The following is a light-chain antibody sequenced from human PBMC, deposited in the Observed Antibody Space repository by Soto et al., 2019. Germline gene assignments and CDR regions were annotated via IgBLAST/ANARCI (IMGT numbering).Light chain of an antibody. J-gene: IGKJ4*01. CDR2: WAS. Sequence: DIVMTQSPDSLAVALGERATINCKSSQSVLYSSNNKNYLAWYQQKPGQPPKLLIYWASTRESGVPDRFSVRGSGTDFTLTISSLQAEDVAVYYCQQYYSTPLTFGGGTKVEIK. CDR3: QQYYSTPLT. CDR1: QSVLYSSNNKNY. V-gene: IGKV4-1*01.